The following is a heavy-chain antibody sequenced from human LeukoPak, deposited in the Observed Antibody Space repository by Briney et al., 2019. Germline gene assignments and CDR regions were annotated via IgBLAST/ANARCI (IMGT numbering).Heavy chain of an antibody. CDR3: ARWKYSNFDY. Sequence: PSETLSLTCTVSGVSVTSGNYYWSWIRQPPGKGLEWIGYIYYSGSTNYNPSLKSRVTISVDTSKNQFSLKLSSVTAADTAVYYCARWKYSNFDYWGQGTLVTVSS. CDR2: IYYSGST. CDR1: GVSVTSGNYY. J-gene: IGHJ4*02. V-gene: IGHV4-61*01. D-gene: IGHD4-11*01.